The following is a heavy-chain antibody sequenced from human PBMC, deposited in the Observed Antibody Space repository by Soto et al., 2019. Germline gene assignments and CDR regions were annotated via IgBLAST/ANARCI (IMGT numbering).Heavy chain of an antibody. D-gene: IGHD3-22*01. CDR2: ISYDGRNK. V-gene: IGHV3-30*18. J-gene: IGHJ5*02. CDR3: ANGNYDISGLSLNWFDP. CDR1: GFTFSNYA. Sequence: QVQLVESGGGVVQPERSLRLSCAASGFTFSNYAMHWVRQAPGKGPEWVAAISYDGRNKYYADSVKGRFTISRDNSKNTLDLQMNSLRAEDTAVYYCANGNYDISGLSLNWFDPWGQGTLVTVSS.